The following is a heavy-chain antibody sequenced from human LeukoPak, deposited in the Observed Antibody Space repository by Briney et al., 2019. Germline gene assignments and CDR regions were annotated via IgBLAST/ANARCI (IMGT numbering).Heavy chain of an antibody. CDR3: ARGLLRGYSYGYGY. CDR1: GGSISSGGYY. V-gene: IGHV4-31*03. Sequence: PSETLTLTCTVSGGSISSGGYYWRRIRQHPGKGREWVVSIYYSERTYYNPSLKSRVTISVDTSKNQFSLKLRSVTAADTAVYYCARGLLRGYSYGYGYWGQGTLVTVSS. CDR2: IYYSERT. J-gene: IGHJ4*02. D-gene: IGHD5-18*01.